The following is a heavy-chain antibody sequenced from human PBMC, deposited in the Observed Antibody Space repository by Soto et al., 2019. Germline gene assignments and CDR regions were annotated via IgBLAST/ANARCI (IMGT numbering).Heavy chain of an antibody. J-gene: IGHJ6*02. Sequence: GGSLRLSCAASGFTFSSYAMSWVRQAPGKGLEWVSAISGSGGSTYYADSVKGRFTISRDNSKNTLYLQMNSLRAEDTAVYYFARGRFDKQSPFLYYYGMDVWGQGTTVTVSS. CDR2: ISGSGGST. D-gene: IGHD3-9*01. CDR1: GFTFSSYA. CDR3: ARGRFDKQSPFLYYYGMDV. V-gene: IGHV3-23*01.